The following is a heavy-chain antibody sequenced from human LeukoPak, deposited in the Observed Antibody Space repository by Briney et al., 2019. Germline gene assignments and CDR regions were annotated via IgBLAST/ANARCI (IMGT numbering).Heavy chain of an antibody. D-gene: IGHD5-18*01. CDR1: GGSISSYY. CDR3: ARWAHSAYNYGQARYFDY. CDR2: IYYSGST. Sequence: SETLSLTCTVSGGSISSYYWSWIRQPPGKGLEWLGYIYYSGSTNYNPSLKSRVTISVDTSKNQFSLKLSSVTAADTAVYYCARWAHSAYNYGQARYFDYWGQGTLVTVSS. V-gene: IGHV4-59*01. J-gene: IGHJ4*02.